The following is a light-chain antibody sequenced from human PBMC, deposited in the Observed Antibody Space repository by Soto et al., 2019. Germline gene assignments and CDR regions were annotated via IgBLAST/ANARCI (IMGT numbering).Light chain of an antibody. CDR3: QQYVSLPWT. V-gene: IGKV3-20*01. Sequence: EIVLTQSPGTLSLSPGERATLSCRASQSVSSNYLAWYQQKPGQAPRVLIYGASSRATGIPDRFSGSGSGTDFTLSIIRLEPEDFAVYYCQQYVSLPWTVGQGTKVDSK. J-gene: IGKJ1*01. CDR1: QSVSSNY. CDR2: GAS.